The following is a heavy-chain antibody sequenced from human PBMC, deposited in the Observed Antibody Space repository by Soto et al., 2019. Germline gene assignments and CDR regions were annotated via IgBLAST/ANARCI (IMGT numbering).Heavy chain of an antibody. CDR3: ARESHYDILTGYSRNAFDI. Sequence: ASVKVSCKASGYTFIGYYMHWVRQAPGQGLEWMGWINPNIGGTNYAQKFQGRVTMTRDTSISTVYMELSRLRSDDAAVYYCARESHYDILTGYSRNAFDIWGQVTVVTVSS. D-gene: IGHD3-9*01. J-gene: IGHJ3*02. CDR2: INPNIGGT. CDR1: GYTFIGYY. V-gene: IGHV1-2*02.